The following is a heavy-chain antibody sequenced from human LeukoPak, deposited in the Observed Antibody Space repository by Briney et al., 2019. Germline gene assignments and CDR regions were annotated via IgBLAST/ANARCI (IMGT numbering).Heavy chain of an antibody. CDR2: ISSSGSNT. V-gene: IGHV3-23*01. Sequence: AGGSLRLSCAASEFTYGMNWVRQALGKGLECVSAISSSGSNTYYADSVKGRFTISRDNSKNTLYLQMNSLRTEDTAVYYCARQDCSGGSCYLDYWGQGTLVTVSS. J-gene: IGHJ4*02. CDR3: ARQDCSGGSCYLDY. D-gene: IGHD2-15*01. CDR1: EFTYG.